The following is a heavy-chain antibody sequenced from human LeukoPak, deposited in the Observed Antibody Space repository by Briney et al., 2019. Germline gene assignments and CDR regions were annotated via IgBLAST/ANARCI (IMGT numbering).Heavy chain of an antibody. Sequence: NPSETLSLTCTVSGGSISSYYWSWIRQPPGKGLEWIGYIYYSGSTNYNPSLKSRVTISVDTSKNQFSLKLSPVTAADTAVYCCARDAYDSSGYYYLDYWGQGTLVTVSS. CDR2: IYYSGST. J-gene: IGHJ4*02. V-gene: IGHV4-59*01. D-gene: IGHD3-22*01. CDR3: ARDAYDSSGYYYLDY. CDR1: GGSISSYY.